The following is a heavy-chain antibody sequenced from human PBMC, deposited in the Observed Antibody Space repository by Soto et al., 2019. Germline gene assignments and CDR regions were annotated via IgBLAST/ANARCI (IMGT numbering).Heavy chain of an antibody. Sequence: GGSLRLSCAASGFTFNSAWMTWVRQAPGKGLEWIGLIKSDVDGGTTDHAAPVKGRFTISRDDSKNMLYLQMNTLKAEDTAMYYCTTIEIWXQGTQVTVSS. CDR2: IKSDVDGGTT. J-gene: IGHJ4*02. V-gene: IGHV3-15*01. D-gene: IGHD3-22*01. CDR1: GFTFNSAW. CDR3: TTIEI.